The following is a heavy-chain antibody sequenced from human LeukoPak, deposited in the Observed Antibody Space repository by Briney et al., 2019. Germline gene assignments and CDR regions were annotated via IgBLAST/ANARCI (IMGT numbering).Heavy chain of an antibody. J-gene: IGHJ4*02. Sequence: PGGSLRLSCAASGFTFSSYSMNWVRQAPGKGLEWVSSISRSSSYIYYADSVKGRLTISRDNAKNSLYLQMNSLRAEDTAVYYCARDQGSYGSGSYYDYWGQGTLVTVSS. D-gene: IGHD3-10*01. CDR2: ISRSSSYI. V-gene: IGHV3-21*01. CDR1: GFTFSSYS. CDR3: ARDQGSYGSGSYYDY.